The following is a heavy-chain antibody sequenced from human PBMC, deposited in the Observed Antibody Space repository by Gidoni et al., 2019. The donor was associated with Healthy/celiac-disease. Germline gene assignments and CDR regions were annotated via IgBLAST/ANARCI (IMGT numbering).Heavy chain of an antibody. CDR1: GFTFDDYA. V-gene: IGHV3-9*01. D-gene: IGHD6-19*01. CDR2: LSWNSGSI. CDR3: AKDGGEYSSGWYYFDY. J-gene: IGHJ4*02. Sequence: EVQLVESGGGLVQPGRSLRLPCAASGFTFDDYAMHWVRPAPGKGLEWVSGLSWNSGSIGYAEAVKGRFTISRDNGKNSLYLQMNSLRAEDTALYYCAKDGGEYSSGWYYFDYWGQGTLVTVSS.